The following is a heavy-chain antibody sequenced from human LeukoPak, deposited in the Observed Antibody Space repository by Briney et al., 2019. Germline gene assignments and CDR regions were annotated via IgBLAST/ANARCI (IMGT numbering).Heavy chain of an antibody. D-gene: IGHD3-22*01. V-gene: IGHV1-46*01. CDR3: ASALYYYDSSGYQDRPNDY. CDR1: GYTFTSYY. J-gene: IGHJ4*02. CDR2: INPSGGST. Sequence: ASVKVSCTASGYTFTSYYMHWVRQAPGQGLEWMGIINPSGGSTSYAQKFQGRVTITTDESTSTAYMELSSLRSEDTAVYYCASALYYYDSSGYQDRPNDYWGQGTLVTVSS.